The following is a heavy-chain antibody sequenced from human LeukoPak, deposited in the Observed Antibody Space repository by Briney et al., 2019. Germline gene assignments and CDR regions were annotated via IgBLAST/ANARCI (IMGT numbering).Heavy chain of an antibody. J-gene: IGHJ4*02. D-gene: IGHD6-6*01. Sequence: ASVKVSCKASGYTFTGYYMHWVRQAPGKGLEWMGGFDPEDGETIYAQKFQGRVTMTEDTSTDTAYMELSSLRSEDTAVYYCAAPSSSSRGGDFDYWGQGTLVTVSS. CDR3: AAPSSSSRGGDFDY. CDR2: FDPEDGET. V-gene: IGHV1-24*01. CDR1: GYTFTGYY.